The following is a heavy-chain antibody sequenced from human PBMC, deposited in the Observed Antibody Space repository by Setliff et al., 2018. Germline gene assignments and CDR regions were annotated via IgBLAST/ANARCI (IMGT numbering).Heavy chain of an antibody. CDR2: IKQDGSEK. D-gene: IGHD3-16*01. Sequence: GGXLRLSCSXXXXXXXXXXXGGVPQAPGKGLEGLANIKQDGSEKYXVDSVKGRFTISXXNAMTSLYLQMNSLXXEDTAVYYCARDGGEYWGQGTLVTAPQ. V-gene: IGHV3-7*01. CDR1: XXXXXXXX. CDR3: ARDGGEY. J-gene: IGHJ4*02.